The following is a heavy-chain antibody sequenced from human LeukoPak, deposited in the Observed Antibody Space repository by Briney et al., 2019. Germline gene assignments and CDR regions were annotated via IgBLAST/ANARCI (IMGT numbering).Heavy chain of an antibody. CDR1: GFTFDDYT. D-gene: IGHD3-22*01. Sequence: GGSLRLSCAASGFTFDDYTMHWVRQAPGKGLEWVSLINWDGDNTYYADSVKGRFTISRDNAKNSLYLQMNSLRAEDTAVYYCARGTASSGYYLDYWGQGTLVTVSS. J-gene: IGHJ4*02. CDR2: INWDGDNT. V-gene: IGHV3-43*01. CDR3: ARGTASSGYYLDY.